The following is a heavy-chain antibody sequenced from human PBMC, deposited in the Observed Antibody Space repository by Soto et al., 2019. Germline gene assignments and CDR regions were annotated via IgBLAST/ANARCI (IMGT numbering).Heavy chain of an antibody. CDR1: GFTFSSYA. D-gene: IGHD3-10*01. CDR3: ASVLLWFGELMPFDFDY. J-gene: IGHJ4*02. V-gene: IGHV3-23*01. Sequence: GGSLRLSCAASGFTFSSYAMSWVRQAPGKGLEWVSAISGSGGSTYYADSVKGRFTISRDNSKNTLYLQMNSLRAEDTAVYYCASVLLWFGELMPFDFDYWGQGTLVTVSS. CDR2: ISGSGGST.